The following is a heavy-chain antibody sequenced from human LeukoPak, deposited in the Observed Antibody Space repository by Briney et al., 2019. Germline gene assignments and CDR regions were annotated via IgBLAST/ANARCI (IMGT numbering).Heavy chain of an antibody. CDR3: AKDLSSLTSYYFDY. CDR1: GFTFSSYG. V-gene: IGHV3-48*01. J-gene: IGHJ4*02. Sequence: GGSLRLSCAASGFTFSSYGMTWVRQAPGKGLEWVSYISSSSSTIYYADSVKGRFTISRDNAKNSLYLQMNSLRAEDTAVYYCAKDLSSLTSYYFDYWGQGTLVTVSS. CDR2: ISSSSSTI. D-gene: IGHD6-6*01.